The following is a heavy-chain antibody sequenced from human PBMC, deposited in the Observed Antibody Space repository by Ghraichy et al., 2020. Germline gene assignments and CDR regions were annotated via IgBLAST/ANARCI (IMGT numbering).Heavy chain of an antibody. J-gene: IGHJ4*02. CDR3: ARLPYAARSYMFDY. CDR2: IYYSGST. D-gene: IGHD1-26*01. CDR1: GGSISSSSYY. Sequence: SETLSLTCTVSGGSISSSSYYWGWIRQPPGKGLEWIGSIYYSGSTYYNPSLKSRVTISVDTSKNQFSLKLSSVTAADTAVYYCARLPYAARSYMFDYWGQGTLVTVSS. V-gene: IGHV4-39*01.